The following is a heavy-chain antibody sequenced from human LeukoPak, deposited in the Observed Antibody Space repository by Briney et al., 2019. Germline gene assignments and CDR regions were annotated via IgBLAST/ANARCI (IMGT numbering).Heavy chain of an antibody. V-gene: IGHV3-21*01. CDR2: ISSSSSYI. J-gene: IGHJ4*02. CDR1: GFTSSSYS. Sequence: GGSLRLSCAASGFTSSSYSMNWVRQAPGKGLEWVSSISSSSSYIYYADSVKGRFTISRDNAKNSLYLQMNSLRAEDTAVYYCARDLYYYDSCGYPGVFDYWGQGTLVTVSS. CDR3: ARDLYYYDSCGYPGVFDY. D-gene: IGHD3-22*01.